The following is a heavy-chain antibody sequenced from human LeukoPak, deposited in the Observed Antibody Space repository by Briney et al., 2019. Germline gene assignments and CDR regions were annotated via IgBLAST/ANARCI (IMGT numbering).Heavy chain of an antibody. CDR3: ARADSGGKIFDY. D-gene: IGHD2-15*01. CDR1: GFTLSSYA. V-gene: IGHV3-7*01. J-gene: IGHJ4*02. Sequence: GGSLRLSCAASGFTLSSYAMSWVRQAPGKGLGWVANTEQEGSGKHYVDSVKGRLTLARDNAENSLYLQMNSLRAEDTAVYSCARADSGGKIFDYWGQGTLVIVSS. CDR2: TEQEGSGK.